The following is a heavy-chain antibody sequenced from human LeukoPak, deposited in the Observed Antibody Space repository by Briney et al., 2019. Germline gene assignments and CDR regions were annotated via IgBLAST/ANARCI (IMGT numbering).Heavy chain of an antibody. CDR1: GYTFTSYY. Sequence: ASVKVSCKASGYTFTSYYMHWVRQAPGQGLEWMGIINPSGGSTSYAQKFQGRVTMTRDTSTSTVYMELSSLRSEDTAVYYCARAGDCSSTSCHDAFDIWGQGTMVTVSS. CDR3: ARAGDCSSTSCHDAFDI. D-gene: IGHD2-2*01. CDR2: INPSGGST. J-gene: IGHJ3*02. V-gene: IGHV1-46*01.